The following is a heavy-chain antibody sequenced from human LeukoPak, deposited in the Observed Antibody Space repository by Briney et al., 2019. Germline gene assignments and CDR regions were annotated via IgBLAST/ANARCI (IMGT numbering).Heavy chain of an antibody. J-gene: IGHJ4*02. CDR3: ARDFHGFWSGYYRD. CDR1: GYTFTGYY. CDR2: ISAYNGNT. D-gene: IGHD3-3*01. V-gene: IGHV1-18*04. Sequence: ASVKVSCKASGYTFTGYYMRWVRQAPGQGLEWMGWISAYNGNTNYAQKLQGRVTMTTDTSTSTAYMELRSLRSDDTAVYYCARDFHGFWSGYYRDWGQGTLVTVSS.